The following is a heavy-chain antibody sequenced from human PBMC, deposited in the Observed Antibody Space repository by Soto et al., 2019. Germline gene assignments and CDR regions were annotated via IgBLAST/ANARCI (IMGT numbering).Heavy chain of an antibody. CDR1: GITFINAW. Sequence: QLVESGGGLVKPGESLRLSCAVSGITFINAWMSWVRQAPGKGLEWVSYISSSGNSMYYADSVKGRFTVSRDNAENSLYLQMNSLRAEDTAVYYCARRAASGRHFDHWGQGTLVSVSS. CDR3: ARRAASGRHFDH. J-gene: IGHJ4*02. D-gene: IGHD6-13*01. V-gene: IGHV3-11*01. CDR2: ISSSGNSM.